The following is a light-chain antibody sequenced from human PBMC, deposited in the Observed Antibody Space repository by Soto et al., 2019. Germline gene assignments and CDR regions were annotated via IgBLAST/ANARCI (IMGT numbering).Light chain of an antibody. Sequence: EMVFTQSPGTVSLAPGGRAELSCRASQSVSGSYVAWCQQKPGQAPRLLIYGASTRATGIPARFSGSGSGTEFTLTISSLQSEDFAVYHWQHYDSWPRTWTFGQGTKVDIK. CDR1: QSVSGSY. V-gene: IGKV3-15*01. CDR2: GAS. J-gene: IGKJ1*01. CDR3: QHYDSWPRTWT.